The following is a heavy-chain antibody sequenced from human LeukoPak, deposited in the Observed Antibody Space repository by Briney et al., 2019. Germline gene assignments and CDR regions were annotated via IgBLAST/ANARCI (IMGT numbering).Heavy chain of an antibody. CDR3: ARARKAGFDI. CDR2: IYHSEST. Sequence: SETLSLTCAVSGGSISSGGYSWSWIRQPPGKGLEWIGYIYHSESTYYNPSLKSRVTISVDRSTNQFSLKLSSVTAADTAVYYCARARKAGFDIWGQGTMVTVSS. J-gene: IGHJ3*02. D-gene: IGHD6-25*01. CDR1: GGSISSGGYS. V-gene: IGHV4-30-2*01.